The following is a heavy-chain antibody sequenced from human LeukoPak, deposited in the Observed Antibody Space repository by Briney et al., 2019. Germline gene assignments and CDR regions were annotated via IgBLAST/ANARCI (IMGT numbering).Heavy chain of an antibody. CDR1: GGSFSGYY. V-gene: IGHV4-34*01. J-gene: IGHJ3*02. Sequence: SETPSLTCAVYGGSFSGYYWSWIRQPPGKGLEWIGEINHSGSTNYNPSLKSRVTISVDTSKNQFSLKLSSVTAADTAVYYCASVYYGILTGSIDAFDIWGQGTMVTVSS. D-gene: IGHD3-9*01. CDR3: ASVYYGILTGSIDAFDI. CDR2: INHSGST.